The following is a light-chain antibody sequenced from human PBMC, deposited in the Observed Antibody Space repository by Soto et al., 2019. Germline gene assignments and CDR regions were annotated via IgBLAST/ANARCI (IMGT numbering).Light chain of an antibody. J-gene: IGKJ1*01. V-gene: IGKV1-5*03. CDR2: KAS. CDR1: QSISSW. Sequence: DIQLSQSPCIMSAYLGDRVTITCRASQSISSWLAWYQLKPGKAPNLLIHKASHLESGVPSRFSGSGSGTEFTLTISSLQPDDFATNNCQQYNSYRTFGQGTKVAI. CDR3: QQYNSYRT.